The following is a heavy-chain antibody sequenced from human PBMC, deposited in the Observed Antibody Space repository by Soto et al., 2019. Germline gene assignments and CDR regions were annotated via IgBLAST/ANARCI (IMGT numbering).Heavy chain of an antibody. D-gene: IGHD3-16*01. V-gene: IGHV3-23*01. J-gene: IGHJ4*02. CDR2: ISGSGGST. CDR3: AKLRDYDYIWGSSLDY. Sequence: SLRLSCAASGFTFSSYAMSWVRQAPGKGLEWVSAISGSGGSTYYADSVKGRFTISRDNSKNTLYLQMNSLRAEDTAVYYCAKLRDYDYIWGSSLDYWGQRTLVTVSS. CDR1: GFTFSSYA.